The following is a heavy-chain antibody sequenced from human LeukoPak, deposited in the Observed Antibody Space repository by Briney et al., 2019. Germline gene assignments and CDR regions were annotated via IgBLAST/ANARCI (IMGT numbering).Heavy chain of an antibody. CDR3: ARGPPPDFDY. Sequence: SETLSLTCAVSGGSISSSSYYWGWIRQPPGKGLEWIGRMYTSGSTDYNPSLKSRVTMSVDTSKNQFSLKLSSVTAADTAVYYCARGPPPDFDYWGQGTLVTVSS. J-gene: IGHJ4*02. CDR1: GGSISSSSYY. V-gene: IGHV4-39*07. CDR2: MYTSGST.